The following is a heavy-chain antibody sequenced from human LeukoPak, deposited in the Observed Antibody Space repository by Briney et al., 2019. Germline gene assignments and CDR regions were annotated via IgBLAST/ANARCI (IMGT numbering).Heavy chain of an antibody. Sequence: SETLSLTCTVSGDSISTYYWSWIRQSPGKGLEWIAYIYYRGTTNYNPSLKSRVTISADTSKTQFSLILSSVTAADAAVYYCVSSSPRYCTGGTCYSSRGFDYWGQGALVTVSS. CDR2: IYYRGTT. D-gene: IGHD2-15*01. V-gene: IGHV4-59*01. J-gene: IGHJ4*02. CDR3: VSSSPRYCTGGTCYSSRGFDY. CDR1: GDSISTYY.